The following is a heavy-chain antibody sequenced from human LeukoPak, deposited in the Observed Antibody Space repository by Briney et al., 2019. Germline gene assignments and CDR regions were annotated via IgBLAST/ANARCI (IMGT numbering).Heavy chain of an antibody. CDR2: MNPNSGNT. D-gene: IGHD6-19*01. Sequence: ASVKVSCKTSGYAFTTYDINWVRQATGQGPEWMGWMNPNSGNTGYTQNFQGRVTMTRNTSISTAYMELSSLKSEDTAVYYCARGRGSGHKENWFDPWGLGTLVTVSS. V-gene: IGHV1-8*01. CDR3: ARGRGSGHKENWFDP. CDR1: GYAFTTYD. J-gene: IGHJ5*02.